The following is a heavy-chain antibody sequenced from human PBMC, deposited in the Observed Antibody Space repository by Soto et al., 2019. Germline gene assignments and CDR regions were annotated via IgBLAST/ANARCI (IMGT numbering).Heavy chain of an antibody. CDR3: ARGFRVRAVAGTRRGYFDY. D-gene: IGHD6-19*01. J-gene: IGHJ4*02. CDR1: GGSFSGYY. Sequence: NPSETLSLTCAVYGGSFSGYYWSWIRQPPGKGLEWIGEINHSGSTNYNPSLKSRVTISVDTSKNQFSLKLSSVTAADTAVYYCARGFRVRAVAGTRRGYFDYWGQGTLLTVSS. CDR2: INHSGST. V-gene: IGHV4-34*01.